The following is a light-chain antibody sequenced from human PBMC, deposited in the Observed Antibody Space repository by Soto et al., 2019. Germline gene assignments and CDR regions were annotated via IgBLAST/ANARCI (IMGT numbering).Light chain of an antibody. CDR2: DAS. Sequence: EIVLTQSPGTLSLSPGERAALSCRASQSVSGNYIAWYQQKPGQAPRLLIYDASSRATGIPDRFIGSGSETDFTLTISRLEPEDFAVYYCQQYGSSPWTFGQGTNGEMK. V-gene: IGKV3-20*01. CDR1: QSVSGNY. J-gene: IGKJ1*01. CDR3: QQYGSSPWT.